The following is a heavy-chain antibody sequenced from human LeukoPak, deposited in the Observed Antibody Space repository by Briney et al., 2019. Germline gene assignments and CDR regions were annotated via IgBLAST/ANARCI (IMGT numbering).Heavy chain of an antibody. CDR1: GFTFSSYS. CDR2: ISSISTI. Sequence: PGGSLRLPCAASGFTFSSYSMNWVRQAPGKGLELVSYISSISTIYYADSVKGRFTISRDSATNSLYLQINSLRDEDTAVYYCARGRPVVNYFDYWGQGTLVTVSS. V-gene: IGHV3-48*02. D-gene: IGHD2-15*01. J-gene: IGHJ4*02. CDR3: ARGRPVVNYFDY.